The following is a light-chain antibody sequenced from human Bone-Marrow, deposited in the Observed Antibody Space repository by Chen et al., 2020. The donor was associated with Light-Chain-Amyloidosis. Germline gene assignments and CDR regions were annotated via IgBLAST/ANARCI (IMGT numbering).Light chain of an antibody. J-gene: IGKJ4*01. Sequence: EIVLTQSPGTLSLSPGEGANLSCRAIQTISSNYLTWDQQRFGQAPRLLIYGSSSRDTGIPDRSTGSGSGPDFTLTINRLEPEDFAMYCCQQYGTSPLTFGGGTKVEIK. CDR1: QTISSNY. CDR2: GSS. CDR3: QQYGTSPLT. V-gene: IGKV3-20*01.